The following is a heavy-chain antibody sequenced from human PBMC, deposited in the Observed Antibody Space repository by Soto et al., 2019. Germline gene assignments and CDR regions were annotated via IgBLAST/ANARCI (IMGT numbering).Heavy chain of an antibody. D-gene: IGHD2-2*01. CDR3: ARVGTAMHWFDP. V-gene: IGHV1-69*13. CDR1: GGTFSSYA. Sequence: GASGKVSCKASGGTFSSYAISWVRQAPGQGLEWMGGIIPIFGTANYAQKFQGRVTITADESTSTAYMELSSLRSEDTAVYYCARVGTAMHWFDPWGQGTLVTVSS. CDR2: IIPIFGTA. J-gene: IGHJ5*02.